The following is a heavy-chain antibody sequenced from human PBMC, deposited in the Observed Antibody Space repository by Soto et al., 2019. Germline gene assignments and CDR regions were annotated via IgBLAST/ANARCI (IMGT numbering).Heavy chain of an antibody. Sequence: PGGSLRLSCAASGFTFSSYAMSWVRQAPGKGLEWVSAISGSGGSTYYADSVKGRFTISRDNSKNTLYLQMNSLRAEDTAVYYCAKDRLPYYYDSSGYVNYYYYGMDVWGQGTTVTVSS. V-gene: IGHV3-23*01. J-gene: IGHJ6*02. CDR1: GFTFSSYA. CDR3: AKDRLPYYYDSSGYVNYYYYGMDV. CDR2: ISGSGGST. D-gene: IGHD3-22*01.